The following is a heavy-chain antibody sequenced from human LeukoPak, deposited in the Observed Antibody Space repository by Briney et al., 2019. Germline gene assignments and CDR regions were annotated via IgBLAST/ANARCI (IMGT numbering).Heavy chain of an antibody. D-gene: IGHD6-13*01. CDR1: GGSISSSSHY. J-gene: IGHJ6*03. CDR3: ARDGVSSSWYRNYYYYMDV. CDR2: MYYSGST. V-gene: IGHV4-39*07. Sequence: SETLSLTCTVSGGSISSSSHYWGWIRQPPGKGLEWIGSMYYSGSTYYNPSLKSRVTISVDTSKNQFSLKLSSVTAADTAVYYCARDGVSSSWYRNYYYYMDVWGKGTTVTISS.